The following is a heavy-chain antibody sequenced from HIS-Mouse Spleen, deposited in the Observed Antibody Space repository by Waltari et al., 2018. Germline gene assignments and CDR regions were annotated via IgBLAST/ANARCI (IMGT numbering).Heavy chain of an antibody. Sequence: QVQLQQWGAGLLKPSETLSLTCAVYGGSFSGYYWSWIRQPPGKGLEWIGEINHRGSTNYNPSLKSRVTRSVDTSKNQFSLKLSSVTAADTAVYYCARGPGGSYEYYFDYWGQGTLVTVSS. J-gene: IGHJ4*02. D-gene: IGHD1-26*01. CDR1: GGSFSGYY. V-gene: IGHV4-34*01. CDR2: INHRGST. CDR3: ARGPGGSYEYYFDY.